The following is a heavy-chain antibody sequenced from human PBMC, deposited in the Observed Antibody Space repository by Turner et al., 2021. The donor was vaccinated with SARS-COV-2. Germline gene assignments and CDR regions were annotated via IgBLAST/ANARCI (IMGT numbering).Heavy chain of an antibody. V-gene: IGHV3-30*18. J-gene: IGHJ4*02. CDR2: ISYDGSNK. Sequence: QVQLVESGGGVVEPGGSLRLSCAASGFTFSSYGMHWVRQAPGKGLEWVAVISYDGSNKYYADSVKGRFTISRDNSKNTLYLQMNSLRAEDTAVYYCAKSIYPYSSSWYYFDYWGQGTLVTVSS. CDR1: GFTFSSYG. CDR3: AKSIYPYSSSWYYFDY. D-gene: IGHD6-13*01.